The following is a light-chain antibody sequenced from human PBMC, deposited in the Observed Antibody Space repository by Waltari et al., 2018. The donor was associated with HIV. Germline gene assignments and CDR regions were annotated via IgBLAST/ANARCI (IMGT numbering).Light chain of an antibody. CDR1: ISNLSNSC. V-gene: IGLV1-47*01. CDR2: RND. CDR3: STWDDSLSHWV. Sequence: SVLSHPPSAPGTPAQNTSISCSGDISNLSNSCVSWYQQRPGMAPRLLIYRNDRRPAGVPDRFSGSKSDTSASLAISGLRVEDEADYHCSTWDDSLSHWVFGGGTKLTVL. J-gene: IGLJ3*02.